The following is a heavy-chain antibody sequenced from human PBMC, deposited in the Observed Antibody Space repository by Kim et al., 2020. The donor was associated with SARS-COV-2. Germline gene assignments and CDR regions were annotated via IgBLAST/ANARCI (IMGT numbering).Heavy chain of an antibody. CDR1: GGSFSGYY. CDR2: INHSGST. V-gene: IGHV4-34*01. J-gene: IGHJ4*02. D-gene: IGHD2-15*01. Sequence: SETLSLTCAAYGGSFSGYYWSWFRQPPGKGLEWIGEINHSGSTNYNPSLKSRLTISADTSKNKFSLMLSYVTAADTAAYYCARGGGGSYSDFDYWGQGT. CDR3: ARGGGGSYSDFDY.